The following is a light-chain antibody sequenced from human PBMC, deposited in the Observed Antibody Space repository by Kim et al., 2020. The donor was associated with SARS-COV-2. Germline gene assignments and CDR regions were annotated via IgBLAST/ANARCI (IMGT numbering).Light chain of an antibody. J-gene: IGKJ3*01. Sequence: PEERATLTCRASQSVGGSLAWYQQKPGQAPRLLFYDTSNRATGIPARFSGSGSGTDFTLTISSLEPEDFAVYYCQQRNNWPPLFTFGPGTKVDIK. V-gene: IGKV3-11*01. CDR1: QSVGGS. CDR2: DTS. CDR3: QQRNNWPPLFT.